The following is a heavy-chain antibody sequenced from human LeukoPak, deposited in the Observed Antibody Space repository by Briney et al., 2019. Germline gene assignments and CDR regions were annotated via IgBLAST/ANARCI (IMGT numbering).Heavy chain of an antibody. CDR1: GFTFHDYV. J-gene: IGHJ4*02. Sequence: GGSLRLSCAASGFTFHDYVMHWVRQAPGKGLEWVSSISRNSGSIGYADSVKGRFSISRDNAKNSLYLQMNSLRAEDTALYYCAKGYSNTWSDLFDYWGQGTLVTVSS. CDR2: ISRNSGSI. V-gene: IGHV3-9*01. CDR3: AKGYSNTWSDLFDY. D-gene: IGHD6-13*01.